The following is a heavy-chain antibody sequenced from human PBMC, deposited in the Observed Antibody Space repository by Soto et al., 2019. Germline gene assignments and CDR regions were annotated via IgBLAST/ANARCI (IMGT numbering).Heavy chain of an antibody. D-gene: IGHD2-15*01. CDR1: GFTFSRGW. J-gene: IGHJ4*02. CDR2: INGDGSSR. CDR3: ARDRRVCDLVVVGEFEY. Sequence: EVQLVESGGGLVQPGGSLRLSCAASGFTFSRGWMHWVRQVPGKGLVWASRINGDGSSRSYADSVKGRFTISRDNAQNTLYLQMNSLRAEHTAVYYCARDRRVCDLVVVGEFEYWGQGTLVTGSS. V-gene: IGHV3-74*01.